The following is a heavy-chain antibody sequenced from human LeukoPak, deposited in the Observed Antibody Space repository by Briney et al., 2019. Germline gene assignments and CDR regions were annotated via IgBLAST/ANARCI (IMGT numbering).Heavy chain of an antibody. CDR1: GFTFSSYG. D-gene: IGHD2/OR15-2a*01. V-gene: IGHV3-30*03. Sequence: GGSLSLSCAASGFTFSSYGMHWVRQAPGKGLEWVAVISYDGSNKYYADSVKGRFTISRDNSKNTLYLQMNSLRAEDTAVYYCATRIRLLDYWGQGTLVTVSS. CDR3: ATRIRLLDY. CDR2: ISYDGSNK. J-gene: IGHJ4*02.